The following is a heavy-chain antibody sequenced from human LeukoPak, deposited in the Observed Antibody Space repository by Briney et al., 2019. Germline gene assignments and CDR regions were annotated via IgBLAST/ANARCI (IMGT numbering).Heavy chain of an antibody. J-gene: IGHJ6*02. CDR3: AGYDMTRNDKVYYYYGMDV. V-gene: IGHV1-69*04. Sequence: SVKVSCKASGGTFSSYAISWVRQAPGQGLEWMGRIIPILGIANYAQKFQGRVTITADKSTSTAYMELSSLRSEDTAVYYCAGYDMTRNDKVYYYYGMDVWGQGTTVTVSS. D-gene: IGHD3-22*01. CDR1: GGTFSSYA. CDR2: IIPILGIA.